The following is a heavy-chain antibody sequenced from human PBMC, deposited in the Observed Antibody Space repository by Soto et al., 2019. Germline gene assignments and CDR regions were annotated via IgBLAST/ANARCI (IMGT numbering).Heavy chain of an antibody. CDR2: INGNGSTT. Sequence: LRLSCAASGFSFSRHWMHWVRQPPGKGLVWVSRINGNGSTTSDADFVKGRVTISRDNAKNTLYLQMNSLGDEDTAVYYCVRALAGSRNGFDIWGQGTVVTVSS. V-gene: IGHV3-74*01. CDR3: VRALAGSRNGFDI. J-gene: IGHJ3*02. CDR1: GFSFSRHW. D-gene: IGHD6-19*01.